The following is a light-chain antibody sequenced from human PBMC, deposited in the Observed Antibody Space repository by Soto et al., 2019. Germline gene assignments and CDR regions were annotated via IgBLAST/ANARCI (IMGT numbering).Light chain of an antibody. CDR3: QQDNNWPPLT. J-gene: IGKJ4*01. Sequence: EIVMTQSPATLSVSPGERATLSCRASQSVSSNLAWYQQKPGQAPRLLIYGASTRATGIPAMFSGSGSGTEFTLTISSLPYEDVAVYYCQQDNNWPPLTFGGGTKVEIK. V-gene: IGKV3-15*01. CDR1: QSVSSN. CDR2: GAS.